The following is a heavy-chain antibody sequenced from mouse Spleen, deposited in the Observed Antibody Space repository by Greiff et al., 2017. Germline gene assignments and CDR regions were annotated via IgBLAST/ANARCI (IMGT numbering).Heavy chain of an antibody. V-gene: IGHV5-4*01. J-gene: IGHJ1*03. CDR2: ISDGGSYT. Sequence: EVQGVESGGGLVKPGGSLKLSCAASGFTFSSYAMSWVRQTPEKRLEWVATISDGGSYTYYPDNVKGRFTISRDNAKNNLYLQMSHLKSEDTAMYYCARFHYGSSYDWYFDVWGTGTTVTVSS. CDR3: ARFHYGSSYDWYFDV. D-gene: IGHD1-1*01. CDR1: GFTFSSYA.